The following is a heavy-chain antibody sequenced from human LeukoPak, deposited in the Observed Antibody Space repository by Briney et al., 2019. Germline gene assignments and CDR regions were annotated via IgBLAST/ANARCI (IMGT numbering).Heavy chain of an antibody. V-gene: IGHV4-59*08. D-gene: IGHD2-21*01. CDR3: TRLTAYEIN. CDR2: IYYSGST. J-gene: IGHJ4*02. Sequence: SETLSLTCTVSGGSISSYYWSWIRQPPGKGLEWIGYIYYSGSTNYNPSLKSRVTISVDTSKNQFSLKLSSVTAADTAVYYCTRLTAYEINWGQGTLVTVSS. CDR1: GGSISSYY.